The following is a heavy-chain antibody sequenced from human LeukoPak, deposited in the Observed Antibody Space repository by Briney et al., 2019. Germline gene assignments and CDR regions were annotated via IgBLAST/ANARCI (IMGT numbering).Heavy chain of an antibody. CDR3: ARMSGSHFDY. Sequence: TLSLTCTVSGGSISSYYWSWIRQPPGKALEWLARIDWDDDKYYSTSLKTRLTISKDTSKNQVVLTMTNMDPVDTATYYCARMSGSHFDYWGQGTLVTVSS. J-gene: IGHJ4*02. V-gene: IGHV2-70*11. CDR2: IDWDDDK. CDR1: GGSISSYY. D-gene: IGHD3-10*01.